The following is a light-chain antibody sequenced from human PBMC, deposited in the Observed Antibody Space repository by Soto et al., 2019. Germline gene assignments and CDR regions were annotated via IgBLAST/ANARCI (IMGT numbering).Light chain of an antibody. CDR1: SSDVGGYNY. CDR3: CSYTTSNTRQIV. Sequence: QSALTQPASVSGSPGQSITISCTVTSSDVGGYNYVSWYQQHPGKAPKFMIYDVSSRPSGVSNRFSGSKSGNTASLTISGLQAEDEADYYCCSYTTSNTRQIVFGTGTKLTVL. CDR2: DVS. J-gene: IGLJ1*01. V-gene: IGLV2-14*03.